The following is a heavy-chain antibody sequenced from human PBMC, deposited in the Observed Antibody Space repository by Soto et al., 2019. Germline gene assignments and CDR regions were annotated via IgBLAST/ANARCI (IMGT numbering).Heavy chain of an antibody. CDR1: GLTFGSRA. CDR2: ITDPGGDA. J-gene: IGHJ4*02. CDR3: VRGSKDSYPGSRIFDF. Sequence: EVQLLESGGDLIQPGGSLRLSCVASGLTFGSRAMSWVRQSPGEGLEWVSTITDPGGDAKYADSVRGRFAISRDNSKNTLYLQMSALRAGASAIYFCVRGSKDSYPGSRIFDFWGRGTLVTVSS. D-gene: IGHD3-10*01. V-gene: IGHV3-23*01.